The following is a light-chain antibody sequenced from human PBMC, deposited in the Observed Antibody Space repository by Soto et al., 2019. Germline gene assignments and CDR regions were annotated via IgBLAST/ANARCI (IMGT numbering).Light chain of an antibody. J-gene: IGLJ1*01. CDR2: DVT. CDR3: SSYAGSRYV. Sequence: QSALTQPPSASGSPGQSVTISCTGTLSDIGAYDLVSWYQQYPGKAPKLMIYDVTKRPSGVPDRFSGSKSGNTASLTVSGLQAEDEADYYCSSYAGSRYVFGTGTKLTVL. CDR1: LSDIGAYDL. V-gene: IGLV2-8*01.